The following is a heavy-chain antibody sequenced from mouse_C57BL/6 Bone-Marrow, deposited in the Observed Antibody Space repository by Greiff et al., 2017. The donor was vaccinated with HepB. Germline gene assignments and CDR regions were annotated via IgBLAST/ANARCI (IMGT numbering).Heavy chain of an antibody. CDR3: ASIYYTYAMDY. D-gene: IGHD2-1*01. J-gene: IGHJ4*01. CDR2: IWSGGST. CDR1: GFSLTSYG. Sequence: VMLVESGPGLVQPSQSLSITCTVSGFSLTSYGVHWVRQSPGKGLEWLGVIWSGGSTDYNAAFISRLSISKDNSKSQVFFKMNSLQADDTAIYYCASIYYTYAMDYWGQGTSVTVSS. V-gene: IGHV2-2*01.